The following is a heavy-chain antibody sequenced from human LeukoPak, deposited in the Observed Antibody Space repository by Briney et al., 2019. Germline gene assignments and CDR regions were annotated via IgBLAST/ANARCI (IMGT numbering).Heavy chain of an antibody. V-gene: IGHV4-34*01. CDR3: ARFRANYYYYGMDV. J-gene: IGHJ6*04. CDR2: INHSGST. Sequence: SETLSLTCAVYGGSFSGYYWSWIRQPPGKGLEWIGEINHSGSTNYNPSLMSRVTISVDTSKNQFSLKLSSVTATDTAVYYCARFRANYYYYGMDVWGKGTTVTVSS. CDR1: GGSFSGYY.